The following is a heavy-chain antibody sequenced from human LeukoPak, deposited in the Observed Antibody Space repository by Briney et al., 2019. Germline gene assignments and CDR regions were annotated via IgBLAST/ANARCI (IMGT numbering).Heavy chain of an antibody. CDR3: AKDSGSFDY. CDR1: GFTFSSNA. V-gene: IGHV3-23*01. J-gene: IGHJ4*02. Sequence: GGSLRLSCAASGFTFSSNAMAWVRQAPGKGLEWVSAISDSGANTYYADSVKGRFTVSRDNSKNTLYLQMNSLRAEDTAVYYCAKDSGSFDYWGQGTLVTVSS. CDR2: ISDSGANT. D-gene: IGHD1-26*01.